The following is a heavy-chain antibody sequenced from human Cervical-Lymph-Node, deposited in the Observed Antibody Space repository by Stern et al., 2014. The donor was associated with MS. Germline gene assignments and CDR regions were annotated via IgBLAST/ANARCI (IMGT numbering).Heavy chain of an antibody. J-gene: IGHJ3*02. CDR2: VYDNGAT. CDR1: GGSISRYY. V-gene: IGHV4-59*01. D-gene: IGHD4-17*01. Sequence: QVQLVESGPGLVQPTETLSLTCTVSGGSISRYYWNWFRQSPGKGLEWIGYVYDNGATKYNPSLESRVTISVDTSKNQFSLKLSSATAADTAVYYCARDHDSGASDAFDIWGQGTVVTVSS. CDR3: ARDHDSGASDAFDI.